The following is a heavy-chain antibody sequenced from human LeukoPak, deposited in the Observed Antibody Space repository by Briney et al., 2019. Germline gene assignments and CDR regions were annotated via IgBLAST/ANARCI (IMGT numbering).Heavy chain of an antibody. D-gene: IGHD6-13*01. J-gene: IGHJ4*02. CDR1: GFTFSNYW. V-gene: IGHV3-7*04. CDR2: TKGAGSEK. Sequence: GGSLRLSCAASGFTFSNYWMSWVRQAPGKGLEFMANTKGAGSEKYYVDPVKGRFTISRDNDKNLVHLQMNSLRAEDTAVYYCARGGGMRSWYDFDYWGQGTLVTVSS. CDR3: ARGGGMRSWYDFDY.